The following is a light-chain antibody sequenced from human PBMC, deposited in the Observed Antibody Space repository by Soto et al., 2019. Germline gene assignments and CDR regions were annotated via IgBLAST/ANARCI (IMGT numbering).Light chain of an antibody. Sequence: EIVLTQSPASLSLSPGERATLSCRAGQSVSDYLAWYQQKPGQPPRLLIYGASSRATGIPDRFSGSGRGSGTDFTLTISSLQPEDFAVYYCQQRSKWPITFGQGTRLEIK. CDR3: QQRSKWPIT. CDR2: GAS. V-gene: IGKV3-11*01. J-gene: IGKJ5*01. CDR1: QSVSDY.